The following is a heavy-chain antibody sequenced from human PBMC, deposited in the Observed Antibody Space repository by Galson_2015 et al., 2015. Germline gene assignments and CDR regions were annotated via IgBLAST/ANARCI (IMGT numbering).Heavy chain of an antibody. CDR2: IKSKTDGGTT. J-gene: IGHJ4*02. D-gene: IGHD1-7*01. CDR1: GFTFSNAW. V-gene: IGHV3-15*01. CDR3: TTRWNYAGKDY. Sequence: SLRLSCAASGFTFSNAWMSWVRQAPGKGLEWVGRIKSKTDGGTTDYAAPVKGRFTISRDDSKNTLYLQMNSLKTEDTAVYYCTTRWNYAGKDYWGQGTLVTVSS.